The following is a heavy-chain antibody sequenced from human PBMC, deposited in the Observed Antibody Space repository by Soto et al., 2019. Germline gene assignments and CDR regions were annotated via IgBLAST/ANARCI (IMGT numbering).Heavy chain of an antibody. Sequence: GSLRLSCAASGFTFSSYAMSWVRQAPGKGLEWIGYIYYSGSTNYNPSLKSRVTISVDTSKNQFSLKLSSVTAADTAVYYCARQNRMVRGLFDYWGQGTLVTVSS. D-gene: IGHD3-10*01. V-gene: IGHV4-59*01. J-gene: IGHJ4*02. CDR3: ARQNRMVRGLFDY. CDR1: GFTFSSYA. CDR2: IYYSGST.